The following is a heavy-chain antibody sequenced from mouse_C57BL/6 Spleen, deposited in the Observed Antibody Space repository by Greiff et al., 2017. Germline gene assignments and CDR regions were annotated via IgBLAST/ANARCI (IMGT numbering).Heavy chain of an antibody. CDR2: IDPETGGT. J-gene: IGHJ2*01. CDR3: TREALGDYYDY. V-gene: IGHV1-15*01. CDR1: GYTFTDYE. Sequence: VQLQESGAELVRPGASVTLSCKASGYTFTDYEMHWVKQTPVHGLEWIGAIDPETGGTVYNQKFKGKAILTADKSSSTAYMELRSLTSEDSAVYYCTREALGDYYDYWGQGTTLTVSS. D-gene: IGHD1-1*01.